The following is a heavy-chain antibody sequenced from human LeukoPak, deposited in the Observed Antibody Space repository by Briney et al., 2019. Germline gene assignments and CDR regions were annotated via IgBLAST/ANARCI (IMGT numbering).Heavy chain of an antibody. CDR3: ARERLTYGGYSTFDY. V-gene: IGHV4-59*01. CDR1: GGSISSYY. CDR2: IYYSGST. D-gene: IGHD5-12*01. J-gene: IGHJ4*02. Sequence: SETLSLTCTVSGGSISSYYWSWLRQPPGKGLEWIGYIYYSGSTNYNPSLKSRVTISVDTSKNQFSLKLSSVTAADTAVYYCARERLTYGGYSTFDYWGQGTLVTVSS.